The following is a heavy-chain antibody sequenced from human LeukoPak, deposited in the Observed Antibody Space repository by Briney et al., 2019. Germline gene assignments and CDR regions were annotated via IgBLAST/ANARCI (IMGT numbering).Heavy chain of an antibody. J-gene: IGHJ4*02. V-gene: IGHV4-38-2*02. D-gene: IGHD1-26*01. CDR2: VYHTGGT. Sequence: PSETLSLTCTVSGFSISSGYYWAWIRQPPGQGLEWIGSVYHTGGTYYNPSLKSRVTISVDTSRNQFSLRLSSVTAADTAVYYCAREEGATQDANWGQGTLVLVSS. CDR3: AREEGATQDAN. CDR1: GFSISSGYY.